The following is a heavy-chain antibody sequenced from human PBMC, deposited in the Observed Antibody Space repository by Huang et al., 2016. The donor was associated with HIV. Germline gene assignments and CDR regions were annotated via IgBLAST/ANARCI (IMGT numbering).Heavy chain of an antibody. V-gene: IGHV3-30*02. D-gene: IGHD6-13*01. CDR1: GFPFSAYG. Sequence: QVRLVESGGGVVQPGASLTLSCSAAGFPFSAYGVDWVRQAPGKGLEGVAFIRYDGNNDYLIGSVNGRFTISRDNSNNTLYLRMNSLRPEDTAVYYCVKERGSSRARSSFDFWGQGTSVIVSS. CDR2: IRYDGNND. J-gene: IGHJ3*01. CDR3: VKERGSSRARSSFDF.